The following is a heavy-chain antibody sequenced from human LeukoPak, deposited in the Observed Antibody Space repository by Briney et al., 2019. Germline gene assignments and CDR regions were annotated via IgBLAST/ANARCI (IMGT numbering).Heavy chain of an antibody. Sequence: ASVKVSCKASGYTFTSYYMHWVRQAPGQGLEWMGIINPSGGSTSYAQKFQGRVTMTRDMSTSTVYMELSSLRSEDTAVYYCARGVTYYYDSSGYYPQRLVDDAFDIWGQGTMVTVSS. CDR3: ARGVTYYYDSSGYYPQRLVDDAFDI. V-gene: IGHV1-46*01. CDR1: GYTFTSYY. D-gene: IGHD3-22*01. CDR2: INPSGGST. J-gene: IGHJ3*02.